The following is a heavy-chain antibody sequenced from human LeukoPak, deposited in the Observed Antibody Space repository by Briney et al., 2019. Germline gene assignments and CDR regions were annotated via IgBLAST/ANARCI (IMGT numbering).Heavy chain of an antibody. J-gene: IGHJ5*02. D-gene: IGHD6-13*01. CDR1: GYTFTSYD. CDR3: ARVMRIAAAGSNWFDP. CDR2: MNPNSGNT. V-gene: IGHV1-8*01. Sequence: ASVKVSCKASGYTFTSYDINWVRQATGQGLEWMGWMNPNSGNTGYAQKFQGRVTMTRNTSISTAYMELSSLRSEDTAVYYCARVMRIAAAGSNWFDPWGQGTLVTVSS.